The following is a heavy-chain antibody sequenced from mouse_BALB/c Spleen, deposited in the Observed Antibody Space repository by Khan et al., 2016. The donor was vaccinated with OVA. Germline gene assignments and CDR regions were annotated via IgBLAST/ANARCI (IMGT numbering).Heavy chain of an antibody. Sequence: EVQGVESGGGLVQPGGSRKLSCAASGFTFSSCGMHWVRQAPEKGLEWVAYINSGSSTIYYADPVKGRFTISRDNPKNTLFMQMTSLRSEDTAMYYCARGNWAYWGQGTTLTVSS. CDR1: GFTFSSCG. J-gene: IGHJ2*01. V-gene: IGHV5-17*02. CDR2: INSGSSTI. CDR3: ARGNWAY. D-gene: IGHD4-1*01.